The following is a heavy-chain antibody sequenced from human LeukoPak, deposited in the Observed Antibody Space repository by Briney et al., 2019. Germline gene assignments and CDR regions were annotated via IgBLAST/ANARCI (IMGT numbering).Heavy chain of an antibody. Sequence: PGGSLRLSCAASGFTVSSNYMSWVRQAPGKGLEWVSVIYSGGSTYYAASVKGRFTISRDNSKNTLYLQMNSLRAEDTAVYYCARSNCNSCYLGVWYYFDYWGQGTLVTVSS. J-gene: IGHJ4*02. D-gene: IGHD1/OR15-1a*01. V-gene: IGHV3-66*01. CDR1: GFTVSSNY. CDR3: ARSNCNSCYLGVWYYFDY. CDR2: IYSGGST.